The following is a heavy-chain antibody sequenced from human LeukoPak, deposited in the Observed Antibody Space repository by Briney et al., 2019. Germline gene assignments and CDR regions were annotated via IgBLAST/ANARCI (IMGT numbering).Heavy chain of an antibody. D-gene: IGHD3-22*01. CDR2: IYYSGST. V-gene: IGHV4-31*03. J-gene: IGHJ4*02. Sequence: PSQTLSLTCTVSGGSISSGGYYWSWIRQHPGKGLEWIGYIYYSGSTCYNPSLKSRVTISVDTSKNQFSLKLSSVTAADTAVYYCARYYYDSSGYYWGHYFDYWGQGTLVTVSS. CDR1: GGSISSGGYY. CDR3: ARYYYDSSGYYWGHYFDY.